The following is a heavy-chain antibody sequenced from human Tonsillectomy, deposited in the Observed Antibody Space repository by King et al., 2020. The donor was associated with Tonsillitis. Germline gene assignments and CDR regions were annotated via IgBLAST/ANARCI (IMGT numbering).Heavy chain of an antibody. D-gene: IGHD1-26*01. J-gene: IGHJ6*02. CDR2: ISYDGSNK. CDR3: ARDGATDGMDV. Sequence: VQLVESGGGVVQPGRSLRLSCAASGFTFSSYAMHWVRQAPGKGLEWVAVISYDGSNKYYADSVKGRFTISRDNSKNTVYLQMNSLRAEDTAVYYCARDGATDGMDVWGQGTTVTVSS. CDR1: GFTFSSYA. V-gene: IGHV3-30*03.